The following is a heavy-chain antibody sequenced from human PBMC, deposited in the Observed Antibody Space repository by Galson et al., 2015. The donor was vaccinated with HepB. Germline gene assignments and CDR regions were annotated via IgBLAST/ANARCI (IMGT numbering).Heavy chain of an antibody. CDR2: IYWDDDK. Sequence: PALVKPTQTLTLTCTFSGFSLSTSGVGVGWIRQPPGKALEWLALIYWDDDKRYSPSLKSRLTITKDTSKNQVVLTMTNMDPVDTATYYCAHIYYGDYAQWFDPWGQGTLVTVSS. D-gene: IGHD4-17*01. V-gene: IGHV2-5*02. J-gene: IGHJ5*02. CDR3: AHIYYGDYAQWFDP. CDR1: GFSLSTSGVG.